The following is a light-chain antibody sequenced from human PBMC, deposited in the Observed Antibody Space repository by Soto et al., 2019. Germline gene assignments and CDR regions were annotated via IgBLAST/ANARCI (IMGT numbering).Light chain of an antibody. CDR1: SSDVGGYNF. J-gene: IGLJ1*01. CDR2: EVS. Sequence: QSALTQPASVSGSPGQSITISCTGTSSDVGGYNFVSWYQQHPGTAPKLIIYEVSNRPSGVSYRFSGSKSGNTASLTISRLQAEDEADYYGGSYTSTTTRVFGTGTKVTVL. V-gene: IGLV2-14*01. CDR3: GSYTSTTTRV.